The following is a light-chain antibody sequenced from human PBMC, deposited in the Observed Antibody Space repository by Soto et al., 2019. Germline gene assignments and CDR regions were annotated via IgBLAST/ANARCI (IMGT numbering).Light chain of an antibody. CDR1: QSVSNY. CDR2: DAS. CDR3: QQRSNWPPT. J-gene: IGKJ1*01. V-gene: IGKV3-11*01. Sequence: EIVLTQSPATLSLSPGERATLSCMASQSVSNYLAWYQQKPGQAPRLLIYDASNRATGIPARFSGSGSGTDFTLTISSLEPEDFAFYYCQQRSNWPPTFGQGTKVDI.